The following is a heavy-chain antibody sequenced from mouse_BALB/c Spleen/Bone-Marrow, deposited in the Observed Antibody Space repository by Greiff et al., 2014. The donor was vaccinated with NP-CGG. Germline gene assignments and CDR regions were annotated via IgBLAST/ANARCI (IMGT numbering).Heavy chain of an antibody. D-gene: IGHD2-2*01. CDR3: TTSSGYNWFAH. Sequence: QVQLQQSGAERVKPGGTGKWSCKASGYTLASYYMYWVKQRHGKGLEWIGEINPSNGGSDFNEKFKIKATLTVDKSSSTAYMQLSSLTSEDSAVYNYTTSSGYNWFAHRGPGPLVTVS. J-gene: IGHJ3*01. V-gene: IGHV1S81*02. CDR1: GYTLASYY. CDR2: INPSNGGS.